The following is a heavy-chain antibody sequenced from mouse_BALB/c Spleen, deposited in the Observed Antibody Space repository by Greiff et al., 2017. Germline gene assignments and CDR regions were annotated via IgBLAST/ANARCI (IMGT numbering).Heavy chain of an antibody. CDR2: IDPSDSYT. V-gene: IGHV1S127*01. J-gene: IGHJ2*01. CDR1: GYTFTSYW. D-gene: IGHD2-4*01. Sequence: QVQLKQPGAELVKPGASVKMSCKASGYTFTSYWMHWVKQRPGQGLEWIGVIDPSDSYTSYNQKFKGKATLTVDTSSSTAYMQLSSLTSEDSAVYYCTRYGGLRRRDYFDYWGQGTTLTVSS. CDR3: TRYGGLRRRDYFDY.